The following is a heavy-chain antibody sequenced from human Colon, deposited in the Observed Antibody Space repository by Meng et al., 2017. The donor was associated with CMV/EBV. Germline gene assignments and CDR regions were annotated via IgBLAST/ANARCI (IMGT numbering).Heavy chain of an antibody. CDR3: ARGKKAGFDL. J-gene: IGHJ5*02. V-gene: IGHV1-69*12. Sequence: QVQLVHSGAGVKKPGSSVKVSCKASGGTFDTSTIDWERQAPGQGLEWMCGIIPMFVSPSYSQKFRGRVTITADELEVNSLRSEDTALYYCARGKKAGFDLWGQGTLVTVSS. CDR1: GGTFDTST. CDR2: IIPMFVSP.